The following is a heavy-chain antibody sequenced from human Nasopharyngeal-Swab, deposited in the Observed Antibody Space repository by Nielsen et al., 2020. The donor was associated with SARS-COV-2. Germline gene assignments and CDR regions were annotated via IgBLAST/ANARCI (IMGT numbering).Heavy chain of an antibody. CDR3: AKDGVRYLAGGFAFDI. D-gene: IGHD3-9*01. CDR2: ISYDGSDE. Sequence: WIRQPPGKGLEWVAVISYDGSDEYYADSVRGRFTISRDNSKNTLYLQMNSLRAEDTAVYYCAKDGVRYLAGGFAFDIWGQGTMVTVS. J-gene: IGHJ3*02. V-gene: IGHV3-30*18.